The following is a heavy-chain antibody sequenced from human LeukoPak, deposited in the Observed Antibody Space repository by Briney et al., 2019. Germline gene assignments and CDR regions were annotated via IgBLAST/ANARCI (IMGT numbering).Heavy chain of an antibody. Sequence: PGGSLRLSCAASGXTFSSYWMIWVRQAPGKGLEWVANIKQDGSEKYYVDSVKGRFTISRDNAKNSLYLQMNSLRAEDTAVYYCARALLGGYDNFDYWGQGTLVTVSS. V-gene: IGHV3-7*04. CDR1: GXTFSSYW. CDR2: IKQDGSEK. D-gene: IGHD5-12*01. CDR3: ARALLGGYDNFDY. J-gene: IGHJ4*02.